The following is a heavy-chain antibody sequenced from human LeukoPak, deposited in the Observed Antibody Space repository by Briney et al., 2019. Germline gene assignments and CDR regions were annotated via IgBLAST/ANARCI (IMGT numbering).Heavy chain of an antibody. D-gene: IGHD3-3*01. V-gene: IGHV1-18*01. Sequence: ASVKVSCKASGYTFTSYGISWVRQAPGQGLEWMGWISAYNGNTNYAQKLQGRVTMTTDTSTSTAYMELRSLRSDDTAVYYCARGNAGSGYQHYYYYGMDVWGQGTTVTVSS. CDR3: ARGNAGSGYQHYYYYGMDV. CDR2: ISAYNGNT. J-gene: IGHJ6*02. CDR1: GYTFTSYG.